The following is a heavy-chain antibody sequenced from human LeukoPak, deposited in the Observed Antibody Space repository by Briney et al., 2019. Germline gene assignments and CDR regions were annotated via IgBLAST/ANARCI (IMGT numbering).Heavy chain of an antibody. CDR1: GFTFGDYA. CDR3: TRALRTRLTIFGVVGYYFDY. V-gene: IGHV3-49*04. J-gene: IGHJ4*02. D-gene: IGHD3-3*01. Sequence: GGSLRLSCTASGFTFGDYAMSWVRQAPGKGLEWVSFIRSKAYSGTADYAASVKGRFTISRDDSKSIAYLQMNSLKTEDTAVYYCTRALRTRLTIFGVVGYYFDYWGQGTMVTVSS. CDR2: IRSKAYSGTA.